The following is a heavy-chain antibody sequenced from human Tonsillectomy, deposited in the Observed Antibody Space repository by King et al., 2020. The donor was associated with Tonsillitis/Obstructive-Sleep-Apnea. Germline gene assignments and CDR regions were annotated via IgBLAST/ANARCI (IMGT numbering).Heavy chain of an antibody. CDR1: GGSFSGYY. V-gene: IGHV4-34*01. J-gene: IGHJ4*02. CDR2: INHSGST. CDR3: ARVSVTTTTTLYYFDY. D-gene: IGHD4-17*01. Sequence: VQLQQWGAGLLKPSETLSLTCAVYGGSFSGYYWSWIRQPPGKGLEWIGEINHSGSTNHNPSLKSRVTISVDTSKNQFSLKLSSVTAADTAVYYCARVSVTTTTTLYYFDYWGQGTLVTVSS.